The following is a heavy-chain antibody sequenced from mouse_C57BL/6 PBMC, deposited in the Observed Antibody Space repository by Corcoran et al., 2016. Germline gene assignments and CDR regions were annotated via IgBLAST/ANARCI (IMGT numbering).Heavy chain of an antibody. CDR1: GYSITSGYY. D-gene: IGHD1-2*01. J-gene: IGHJ1*03. CDR3: ARGLLRPHWYFDV. Sequence: DVQLQESGPGLVKPSQSLSLTCSVTGYSITSGYYWNWIRQFPGNKLEWMGYISYDGSNNYNPSLKNRISITRDTSKNQFFLKLNSVTTEDTATYYCARGLLRPHWYFDVWGTGTTVTVSS. CDR2: ISYDGSN. V-gene: IGHV3-6*01.